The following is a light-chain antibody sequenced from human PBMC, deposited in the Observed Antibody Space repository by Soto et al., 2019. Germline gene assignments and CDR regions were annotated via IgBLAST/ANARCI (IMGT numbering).Light chain of an antibody. CDR3: QQYESYPWT. CDR1: QSINSW. CDR2: KAS. Sequence: DIQMTQSPSTLSASVGDRVTITCRASQSINSWLAWYQQKPGKAPKVLIYKASSLESGVPSRFGGSGSGAEFTLTISSLQPDDFATYYCQQYESYPWTFGQGTKVEIK. J-gene: IGKJ1*01. V-gene: IGKV1-5*03.